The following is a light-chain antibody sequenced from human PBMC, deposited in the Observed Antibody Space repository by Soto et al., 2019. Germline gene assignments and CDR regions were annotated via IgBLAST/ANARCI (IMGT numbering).Light chain of an antibody. Sequence: QSVLTQPASVSGSPGQSITLSCIGTGSDVGSYNYVSWYQQRPGKAPKLMIYEVNNRPSGVSDRFSGSKSANTASLTISGLRAEDEADYYCQSYDSNLNGYVFGTGTKLTVL. CDR2: EVN. J-gene: IGLJ1*01. V-gene: IGLV2-14*01. CDR3: QSYDSNLNGYV. CDR1: GSDVGSYNY.